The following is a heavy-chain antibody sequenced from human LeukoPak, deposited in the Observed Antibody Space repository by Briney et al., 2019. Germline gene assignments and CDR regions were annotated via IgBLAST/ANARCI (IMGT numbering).Heavy chain of an antibody. D-gene: IGHD3-10*01. CDR1: GYTFTSYG. V-gene: IGHV1-18*01. CDR3: ARVGGSMVRGVIINCWFDP. CDR2: ISAYNGNT. Sequence: GASVKVSCKASGYTFTSYGISWVRQAPGQGLEWMGWISAYNGNTNYAQKLQGRVTMTTDTSTSTAYMELRSLGSDDTAVYYCARVGGSMVRGVIINCWFDPWGQGTLVTVSS. J-gene: IGHJ5*02.